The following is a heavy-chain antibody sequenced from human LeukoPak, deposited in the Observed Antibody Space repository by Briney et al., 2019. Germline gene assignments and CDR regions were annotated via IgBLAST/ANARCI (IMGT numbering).Heavy chain of an antibody. CDR2: IYHSGST. Sequence: SQTLSLTRAVPGGSLSSGGYSWSWVRQPPGRGLEWLGYIYHSGSTYYNPSLKSRVTISVDRSKNQFSLKLSSVTAADTAVYYCARVVPSYYYGMDVWGQGTTVTVSS. CDR3: ARVVPSYYYGMDV. V-gene: IGHV4-30-2*01. D-gene: IGHD3-10*01. J-gene: IGHJ6*02. CDR1: GGSLSSGGYS.